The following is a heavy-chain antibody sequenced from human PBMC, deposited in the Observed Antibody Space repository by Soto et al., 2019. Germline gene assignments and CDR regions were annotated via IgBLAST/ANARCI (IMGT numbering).Heavy chain of an antibody. D-gene: IGHD5-12*01. CDR3: ARDRWGYVSGMDV. CDR2: IWNDGTNK. Sequence: GSLRLSCAASGFTFSNSAVHWVRQAPGKGLEWVAVIWNDGTNKYYADSVKGRFTISRDNSKTTLYLQMNSLRAEDTAVYYCARDRWGYVSGMDVWGQGTTVTVSS. CDR1: GFTFSNSA. V-gene: IGHV3-33*08. J-gene: IGHJ6*02.